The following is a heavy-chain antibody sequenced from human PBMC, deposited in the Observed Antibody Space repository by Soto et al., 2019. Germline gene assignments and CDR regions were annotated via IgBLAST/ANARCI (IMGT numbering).Heavy chain of an antibody. CDR1: GFTFDDYA. D-gene: IGHD5-18*01. V-gene: IGHV3-9*01. CDR2: ISWNSGNI. J-gene: IGHJ4*02. CDR3: VRSKGGYSYGTPFDY. Sequence: EVQLEESGGALVQPGRSLRLSFAASGFTFDDYAMHWVRQVLGKGLERVSSISWNSGNIGYADSVKGRFTTSRDNAKNSLYLQMNSLRPEDTALYYCVRSKGGYSYGTPFDYWGQGTLVTVSS.